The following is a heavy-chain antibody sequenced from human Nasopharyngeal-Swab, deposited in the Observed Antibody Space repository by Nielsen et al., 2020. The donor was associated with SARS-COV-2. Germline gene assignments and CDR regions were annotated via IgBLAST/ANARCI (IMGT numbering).Heavy chain of an antibody. J-gene: IGHJ4*02. V-gene: IGHV4-4*02. Sequence: SETLSLTCAVSGGSISSYNWWSWVRQSPGKGLEWIGEIYHSGSTNYNPSLKSRVTTSVDKSKNQFSLKLSSVTAADTAVYYCARRAFYGGNSGGVYWGQGTLVTVSS. CDR3: ARRAFYGGNSGGVY. CDR2: IYHSGST. CDR1: GGSISSYNW. D-gene: IGHD4-23*01.